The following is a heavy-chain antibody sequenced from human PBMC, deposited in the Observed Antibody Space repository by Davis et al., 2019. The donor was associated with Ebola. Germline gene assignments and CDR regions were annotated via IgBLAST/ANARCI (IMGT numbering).Heavy chain of an antibody. Sequence: MPSETLSLTCDVSGASISTGGYYWCWIRQFSGKGLEWIGYMYYDGSAFHNPPLKSRATISLDKSNNQFSLKLRSVTAADTAVYYCARAEVGHASPFDCWGQGTLVTVSS. V-gene: IGHV4-31*11. D-gene: IGHD3/OR15-3a*01. CDR3: ARAEVGHASPFDC. CDR1: GASISTGGYY. J-gene: IGHJ4*02. CDR2: MYYDGSA.